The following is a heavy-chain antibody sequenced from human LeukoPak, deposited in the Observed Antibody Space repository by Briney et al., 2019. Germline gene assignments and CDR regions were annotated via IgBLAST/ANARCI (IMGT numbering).Heavy chain of an antibody. V-gene: IGHV3-30-3*01. Sequence: GGSLRLSCAASGYTFSRYAMHRVREAPGRGGEWVAVISYDGSNKYYADSVKGRFTISRDNSKNTLYLQMNSLRAEDTAVYYCARVSSGWYSHFDYWGQGTLVTVSS. CDR1: GYTFSRYA. CDR2: ISYDGSNK. CDR3: ARVSSGWYSHFDY. D-gene: IGHD6-19*01. J-gene: IGHJ4*02.